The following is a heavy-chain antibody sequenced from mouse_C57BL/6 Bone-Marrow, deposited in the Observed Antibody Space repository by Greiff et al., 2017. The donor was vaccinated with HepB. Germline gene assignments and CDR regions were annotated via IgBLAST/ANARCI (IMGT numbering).Heavy chain of an antibody. CDR2: IWRGGST. Sequence: VQLKESGPGLVQPSQSLSITCTVSGFSLTSYGVHWVRQSPGKGLEWLGVIWRGGSTDYNAAFMSRLSITKDNSKSQVFFKMNSLQADDTAIYYCAGLRRGGPHYYAMDYWGQGTSVTVSS. V-gene: IGHV2-5*01. D-gene: IGHD2-4*01. J-gene: IGHJ4*01. CDR3: AGLRRGGPHYYAMDY. CDR1: GFSLTSYG.